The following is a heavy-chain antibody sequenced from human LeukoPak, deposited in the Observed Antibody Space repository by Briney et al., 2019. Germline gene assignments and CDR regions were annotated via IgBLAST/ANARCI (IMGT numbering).Heavy chain of an antibody. J-gene: IGHJ4*02. D-gene: IGHD3-10*01. CDR1: GYSFPSYG. Sequence: ASVKVSCKASGYSFPSYGIGWVRQAPGQGLEWMGWISPNNGNTNYAQKFQGRVTVTTDTSTSTAYMELRSLRSDDTAMFYCAKELTAVVRGAFDYWGQGTLVTVSS. CDR2: ISPNNGNT. V-gene: IGHV1-18*01. CDR3: AKELTAVVRGAFDY.